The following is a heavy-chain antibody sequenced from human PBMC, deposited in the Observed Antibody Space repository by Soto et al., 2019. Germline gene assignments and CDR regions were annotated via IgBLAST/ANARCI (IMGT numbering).Heavy chain of an antibody. V-gene: IGHV4-59*01. CDR3: ARGSASVQHY. CDR2: IFYRGET. D-gene: IGHD6-25*01. Sequence: QVQLQESGPGLVRPSETLSLTCTVSGGTIGNYYWSWLRQPPGKGLEWIGYIFYRGETKYNPSLDSRVTISEDTSKNQFSLRLTSVTNADTAMYYCARGSASVQHYGGQGTSVTVSS. J-gene: IGHJ4*02. CDR1: GGTIGNYY.